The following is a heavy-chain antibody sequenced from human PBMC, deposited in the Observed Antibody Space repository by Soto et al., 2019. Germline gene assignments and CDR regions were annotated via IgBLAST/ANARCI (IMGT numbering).Heavy chain of an antibody. J-gene: IGHJ4*02. V-gene: IGHV4-31*03. CDR3: ASYYGSGRCFDY. CDR1: GGSISSGGYY. CDR2: IYYSGST. Sequence: TSETLSLTCTVSGGSISSGGYYWSWIRQHPGKGLEWIGYIYYSGSTYYNPSLKSRVTISADTSKNQFSLKLSSVTAADTAVYYCASYYGSGRCFDYWGQGTLVTVSS. D-gene: IGHD3-10*01.